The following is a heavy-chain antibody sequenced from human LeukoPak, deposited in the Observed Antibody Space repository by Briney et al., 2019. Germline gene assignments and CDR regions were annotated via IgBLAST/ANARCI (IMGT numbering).Heavy chain of an antibody. CDR2: IYYSGST. J-gene: IGHJ4*02. Sequence: SQTLSLTCTVSGGSISSGGYYWSWIRQHPGTCLEWIGYIYYSGSTYYNPSLKSRVTISVDTSKNQFSLKLSSVTAADTAVYYCARELGIAARRPDRYFDYWGQGTLVTVSS. CDR1: GGSISSGGYY. D-gene: IGHD6-6*01. CDR3: ARELGIAARRPDRYFDY. V-gene: IGHV4-31*03.